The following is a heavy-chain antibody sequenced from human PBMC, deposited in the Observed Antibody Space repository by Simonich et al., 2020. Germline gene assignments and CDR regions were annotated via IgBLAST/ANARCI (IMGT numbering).Heavy chain of an antibody. V-gene: IGHV3-9*01. CDR3: AKDVAAAGTEYFQH. CDR1: GFPFDDYA. Sequence: EVQLVESGGGLVQPGRSLRLSCAASGFPFDDYAMHWVRQAPGKSLEWVSGSDWNIGRIGYADSVKGRFTISRDNAKNSLYRQMNSLRAEDTALYYCAKDVAAAGTEYFQHWGQGTLVTVSS. J-gene: IGHJ1*01. CDR2: SDWNIGRI. D-gene: IGHD6-13*01.